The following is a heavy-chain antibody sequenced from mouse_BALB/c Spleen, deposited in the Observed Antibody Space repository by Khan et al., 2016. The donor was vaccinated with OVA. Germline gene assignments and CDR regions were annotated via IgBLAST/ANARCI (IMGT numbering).Heavy chain of an antibody. V-gene: IGHV2-2*02. CDR1: GFSLTNYG. D-gene: IGHD2-4*01. Sequence: VQLQESGPGLVQPSQSLSITCTVSGFSLTNYGVHWIRPSPGKGLEWLGVIWSGGSTDYDATFISRLSISKDNSKSQVFFQMNSLQANDTAIYDWARNYDYDDGLAYWGQGTLVTVS. CDR2: IWSGGST. J-gene: IGHJ3*01. CDR3: ARNYDYDDGLAY.